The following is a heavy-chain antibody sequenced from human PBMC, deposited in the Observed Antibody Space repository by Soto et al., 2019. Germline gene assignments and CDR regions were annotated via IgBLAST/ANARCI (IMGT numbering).Heavy chain of an antibody. J-gene: IGHJ6*02. CDR1: GFPFSNAW. V-gene: IGHV3-15*07. CDR2: IKSKTDGGTT. Sequence: PGGSLRLSCAASGFPFSNAWMNWVRQAPGKGLEWVGRIKSKTDGGTTDYAAPVKGRFTISRDDSKNTLYLQMNSLKTEDTAVYYCTTDWEMAKWGYYYYGMDVWGQGTTVTVSS. D-gene: IGHD7-27*01. CDR3: TTDWEMAKWGYYYYGMDV.